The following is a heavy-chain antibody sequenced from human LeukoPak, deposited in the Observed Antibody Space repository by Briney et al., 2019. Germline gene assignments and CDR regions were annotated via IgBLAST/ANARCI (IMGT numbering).Heavy chain of an antibody. V-gene: IGHV4-38-2*02. CDR2: IYHSGST. Sequence: SETLSLTCTVSSYSISSGYYWGWIRQPPGKGLEWIGSIYHSGSTYYNPSLKSRVTISVDTSKNQFSLKLNSVTAADTAVYYCARVPHGETIFGVVLYWFDRWGQGTLVTVSS. CDR1: SYSISSGYY. D-gene: IGHD3-3*01. J-gene: IGHJ5*02. CDR3: ARVPHGETIFGVVLYWFDR.